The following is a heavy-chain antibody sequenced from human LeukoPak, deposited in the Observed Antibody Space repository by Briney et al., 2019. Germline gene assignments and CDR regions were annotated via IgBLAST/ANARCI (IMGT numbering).Heavy chain of an antibody. CDR1: GGTFSSYA. V-gene: IGHV1-69*13. Sequence: ASVKVSCKASGGTFSSYAISWVRQAPGQGLEWMGGIIPIFGTANYAQKFQGRVTITADESTSTAYMELSSLRSEDTAVYYCARGGFYYGSGSPKRYYYYYMDVWGKGTTVTVSS. J-gene: IGHJ6*03. D-gene: IGHD3-10*01. CDR3: ARGGFYYGSGSPKRYYYYYMDV. CDR2: IIPIFGTA.